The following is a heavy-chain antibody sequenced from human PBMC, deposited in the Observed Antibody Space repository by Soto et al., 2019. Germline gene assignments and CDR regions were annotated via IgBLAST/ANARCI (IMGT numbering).Heavy chain of an antibody. Sequence: QVQLGESGGGVVQPGRSLRLSCAASGRTLSRFAMHWVRQAPGKGLEWVAVIGYDGSNKDYADSVKGRFTISRDNSKNTLYRQMNSLRPEDTAVYYCARDPVNYYGSWTYGMDVWGQGTTVTVSS. CDR3: ARDPVNYYGSWTYGMDV. CDR1: GRTLSRFA. D-gene: IGHD3-10*01. J-gene: IGHJ6*02. V-gene: IGHV3-30-3*01. CDR2: IGYDGSNK.